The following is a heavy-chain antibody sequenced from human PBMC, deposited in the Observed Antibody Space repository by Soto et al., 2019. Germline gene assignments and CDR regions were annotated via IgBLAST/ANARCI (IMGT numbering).Heavy chain of an antibody. Sequence: ASVKVSCKASGYTFTSYAMHWVRQAPGQRLEWMGWINAGNGNTKYSQKFQGRVTITRDTSASTAYMELSSLRSEDTAVYYCARGGDDSSGYSHFDYWGQGTLVTVSS. CDR1: GYTFTSYA. J-gene: IGHJ4*02. V-gene: IGHV1-3*01. D-gene: IGHD3-22*01. CDR3: ARGGDDSSGYSHFDY. CDR2: INAGNGNT.